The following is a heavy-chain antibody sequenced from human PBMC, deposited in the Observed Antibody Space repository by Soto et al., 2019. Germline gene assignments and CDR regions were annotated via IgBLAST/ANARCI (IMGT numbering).Heavy chain of an antibody. V-gene: IGHV1-69*13. J-gene: IGHJ5*02. CDR3: ARYGYCSGGSCVHWFDP. CDR2: IIPIFGTA. Sequence: SVKVSCKASGGTFSSYAISWVRQAPGQGLEWMGGIIPIFGTANYAQKFQGRVTITADESTSTAYMELSSLRSEDTAVYYCARYGYCSGGSCVHWFDPWGQGTLVTVSS. D-gene: IGHD2-15*01. CDR1: GGTFSSYA.